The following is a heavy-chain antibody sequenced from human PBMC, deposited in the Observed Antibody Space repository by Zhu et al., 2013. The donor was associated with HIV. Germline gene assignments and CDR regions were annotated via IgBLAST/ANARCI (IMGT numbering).Heavy chain of an antibody. Sequence: QVQLVQSGAEVKKPGASVRVSCHGSGYTFAAYYIHWVRQAPGQGLEWMGWINPNSGGTNYAQKFQGRVTITMTSSISTVYMELSSLRSDDTAVYYCVRGGYRWAFDIWGQGTVVIVSS. CDR1: GYTFAAYY. CDR2: INPNSGGT. J-gene: IGHJ3*02. CDR3: VRGGYRWAFDI. D-gene: IGHD2-8*02. V-gene: IGHV1-2*02.